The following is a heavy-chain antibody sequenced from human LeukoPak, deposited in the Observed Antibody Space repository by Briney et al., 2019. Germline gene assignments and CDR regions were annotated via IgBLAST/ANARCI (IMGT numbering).Heavy chain of an antibody. CDR1: GGSFSGYY. J-gene: IGHJ3*02. CDR2: INHSGST. Sequence: SETLSLTCAVYGGSFSGYYWSWIRQPPGKGLEWIGEINHSGSTNYNPSLKSRVTISVDTSKNQFSLKLSSVTAADTAVYYCARGPQTGYYYDSSGYYGAFDIWGQGTMVTVSS. CDR3: ARGPQTGYYYDSSGYYGAFDI. V-gene: IGHV4-34*01. D-gene: IGHD3-22*01.